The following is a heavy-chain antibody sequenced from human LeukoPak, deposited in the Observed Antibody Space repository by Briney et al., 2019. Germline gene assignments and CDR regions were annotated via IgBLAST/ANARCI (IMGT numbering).Heavy chain of an antibody. V-gene: IGHV3-23*01. CDR3: AKGRGSSSRMFFDF. D-gene: IGHD6-13*01. Sequence: GGSLRLSCAASGFTFSSYAMRRVRQAPGKGLEWVSGISGSGGSTYYADSVKGRFTISRDNSKNTLYLQVNSLRAEDTAVYYCAKGRGSSSRMFFDFWGQGTLVTVSS. CDR1: GFTFSSYA. J-gene: IGHJ4*02. CDR2: ISGSGGST.